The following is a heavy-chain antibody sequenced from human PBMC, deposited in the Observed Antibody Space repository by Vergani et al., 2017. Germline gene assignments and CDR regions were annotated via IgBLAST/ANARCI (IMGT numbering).Heavy chain of an antibody. Sequence: EVQMVESGGGLVKPGGSLRLSCAASGFTFSHYSMNWVRQAPGKGLEWVSSISGNNDDVYYADSVKGRFTISRDNAKNSLFLEMNSLRFEDTAVYFCTKGSVYYHDSAGHGYDPYTGFDLWGQGTLVTVSS. D-gene: IGHD5-12*01. CDR3: TKGSVYYHDSAGHGYDPYTGFDL. V-gene: IGHV3-21*04. CDR2: ISGNNDDV. CDR1: GFTFSHYS. J-gene: IGHJ3*01.